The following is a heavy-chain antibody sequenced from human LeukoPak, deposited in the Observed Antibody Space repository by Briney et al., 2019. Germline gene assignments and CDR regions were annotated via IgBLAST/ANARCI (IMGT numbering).Heavy chain of an antibody. Sequence: GGSLRLSCAASGFTFRDYAMYWVRQAPGKGLEYVSVISTDGSRIYYADSVKGRFTISRDNSKNTLYLQMGSLRAEDTAVYYCTRGVAISTSGWYDTFDYWGQGALVTVSS. J-gene: IGHJ4*02. D-gene: IGHD6-19*01. CDR1: GFTFRDYA. CDR2: ISTDGSRI. CDR3: TRGVAISTSGWYDTFDY. V-gene: IGHV3-64*02.